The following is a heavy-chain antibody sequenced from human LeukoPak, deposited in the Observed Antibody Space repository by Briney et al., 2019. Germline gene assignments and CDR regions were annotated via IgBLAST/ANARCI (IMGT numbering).Heavy chain of an antibody. CDR2: IKQDGSEK. V-gene: IGHV3-7*01. J-gene: IGHJ5*02. D-gene: IGHD6-19*01. CDR1: GFTFSSYW. Sequence: GGSLGLSCAASGFTFSSYWMSWVRQAPGKGLEWVANIKQDGSEKYYVDSVKGRFTISRDNAKNSLYLQMNSLRAEDTAVYYCAREGSSGRLNWFDPWGQGTLVTVSS. CDR3: AREGSSGRLNWFDP.